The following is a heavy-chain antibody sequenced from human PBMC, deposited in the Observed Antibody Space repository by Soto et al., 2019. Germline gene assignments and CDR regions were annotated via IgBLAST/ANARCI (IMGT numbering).Heavy chain of an antibody. J-gene: IGHJ4*02. CDR2: FDPEDGET. CDR1: GYTLTELS. Sequence: QVQLVQSGAEVKKPGASVKVSCKVSGYTLTELSMHWVRQAPGKGLEWMGGFDPEDGETIYAQKFQSRVTMPEDTSTDPAYMELSSLRSEDTAVYYCATVRYGGYVSHFDYWGQGTLVTVSS. CDR3: ATVRYGGYVSHFDY. V-gene: IGHV1-24*01. D-gene: IGHD5-18*01.